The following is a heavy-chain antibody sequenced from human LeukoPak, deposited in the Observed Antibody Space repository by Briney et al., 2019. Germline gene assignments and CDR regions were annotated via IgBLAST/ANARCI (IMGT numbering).Heavy chain of an antibody. J-gene: IGHJ4*02. CDR2: ISYDGSNK. Sequence: GGSLRLSCAASGFTFSSYAMHWVRQAPGKGLEWVAVISYDGSNKYYADSVKGRFTISRDNAKNSLYLQMNSLRAEDTAVYYCARPAGYSSSWPFDYWGQGTLVTVSS. CDR1: GFTFSSYA. D-gene: IGHD6-13*01. CDR3: ARPAGYSSSWPFDY. V-gene: IGHV3-30-3*01.